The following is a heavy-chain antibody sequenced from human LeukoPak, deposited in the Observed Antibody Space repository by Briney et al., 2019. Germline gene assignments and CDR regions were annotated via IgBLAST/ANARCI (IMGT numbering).Heavy chain of an antibody. Sequence: GGSLRLSCSASGFTFSSYTMHWVRQAPGKGLEYVSAISSNGGSTYYADSVKGRFTISRDNSKNTLFLQMSSLRAEDTAVYYCARDRSSGYYYFDYWGQGTLVTVSS. V-gene: IGHV3-64*04. J-gene: IGHJ4*02. D-gene: IGHD3-22*01. CDR3: ARDRSSGYYYFDY. CDR2: ISSNGGST. CDR1: GFTFSSYT.